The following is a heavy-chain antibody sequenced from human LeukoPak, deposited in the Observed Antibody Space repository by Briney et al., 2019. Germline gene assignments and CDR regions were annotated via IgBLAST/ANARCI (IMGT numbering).Heavy chain of an antibody. CDR1: GGSISSSIYY. CDR2: IYYSGNT. V-gene: IGHV4-39*07. CDR3: VHYNTSSGWFDP. J-gene: IGHJ5*02. Sequence: SETLSLTCTVSGGSISSSIYYWGWIRQPPGKGLEWIGSIYYSGNTYYNASLKSQVSISIDTSKNQFSLRLTSVTAADTAVYYCVHYNTSSGWFDPWGQGTLVTVSS. D-gene: IGHD6-6*01.